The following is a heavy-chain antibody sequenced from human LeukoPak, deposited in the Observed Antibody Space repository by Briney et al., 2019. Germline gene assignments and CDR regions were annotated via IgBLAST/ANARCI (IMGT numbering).Heavy chain of an antibody. CDR3: ARERMATTLFDY. J-gene: IGHJ4*02. Sequence: SVKVSCKASGGTFSSYAISWVRQAPGQGLEWMGGIIPIFGTANYAQKFQGRVTITADKSTSTAYMELSSLRSEDTAVYYCARERMATTLFDYWGQGTLVTVSS. D-gene: IGHD5-24*01. V-gene: IGHV1-69*06. CDR2: IIPIFGTA. CDR1: GGTFSSYA.